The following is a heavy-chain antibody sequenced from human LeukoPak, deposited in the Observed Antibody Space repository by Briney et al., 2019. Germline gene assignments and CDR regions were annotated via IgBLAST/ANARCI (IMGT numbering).Heavy chain of an antibody. Sequence: KSGGSLRLSCAASGFTFSDYYMSWIRQAPGKGLEWVSYISSSGSSIYYADSIKGRFTISRDNAKNSLDLQMNSLRAEDTAVYYCARQIGESYFDYWGQGTLVTVSS. V-gene: IGHV3-11*04. D-gene: IGHD3-10*01. CDR2: ISSSGSSI. CDR3: ARQIGESYFDY. J-gene: IGHJ4*02. CDR1: GFTFSDYY.